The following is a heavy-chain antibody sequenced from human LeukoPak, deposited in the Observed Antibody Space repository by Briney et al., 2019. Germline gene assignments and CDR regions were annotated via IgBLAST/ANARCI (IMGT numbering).Heavy chain of an antibody. D-gene: IGHD6-13*01. Sequence: ASVKVSCKASGYTFTDYDMHWVRQAPGQGLEWMGWTNPNNGGTNYAQKFQGRVTMTRDTSISTAYMELSRLRSDDTAVYYCARERGQQVRFDPWGQGTLVTVSS. V-gene: IGHV1-2*02. CDR2: TNPNNGGT. J-gene: IGHJ5*02. CDR3: ARERGQQVRFDP. CDR1: GYTFTDYD.